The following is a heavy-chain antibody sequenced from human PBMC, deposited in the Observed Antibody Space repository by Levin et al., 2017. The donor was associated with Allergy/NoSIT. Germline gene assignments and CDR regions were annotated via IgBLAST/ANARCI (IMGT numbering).Heavy chain of an antibody. V-gene: IGHV4-34*01. Sequence: SETLSLTCAVYGGSFSGYYWSWIRQPPGKGLEWIGEINHSGSTNYNPSLKSRVTISVDTSKNQFSLKLSSVTAADTAVYYCARGVITMVRGVTKYYFDYWGQGTLVTVSS. CDR3: ARGVITMVRGVTKYYFDY. J-gene: IGHJ4*02. CDR2: INHSGST. CDR1: GGSFSGYY. D-gene: IGHD3-10*01.